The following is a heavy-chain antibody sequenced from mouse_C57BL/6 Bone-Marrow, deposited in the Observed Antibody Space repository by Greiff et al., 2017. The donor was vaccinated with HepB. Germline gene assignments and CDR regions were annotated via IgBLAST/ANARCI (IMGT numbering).Heavy chain of an antibody. CDR3: ARSGNYAFDY. CDR2: IYPRSGNT. CDR1: GYTFTSYG. Sequence: VKLVESGAELARPGASVKLSGKASGYTFTSYGISWVKQRTGQGLEWIGEIYPRSGNTYYNEKFKGKATLTADKSSSTAYMELRSLTSEDSAVYFCARSGNYAFDYWGQGTTLTVSS. D-gene: IGHD2-1*01. J-gene: IGHJ2*01. V-gene: IGHV1-81*01.